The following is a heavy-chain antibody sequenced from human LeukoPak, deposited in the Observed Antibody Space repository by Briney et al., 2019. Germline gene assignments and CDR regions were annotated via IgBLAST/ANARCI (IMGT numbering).Heavy chain of an antibody. CDR2: INQDGSQW. J-gene: IGHJ4*02. CDR3: ASRGELSWFGAVRY. D-gene: IGHD3-16*01. Sequence: GGSLRLSCEVSGGTFSDFWRNWVRQAPGKGLEWVAHINQDGSQWSYVGSVRGRFTISRDNAKKSLYLQMDGLRAEDTAVYYCASRGELSWFGAVRYWGQGILVTVSS. CDR1: GGTFSDFW. V-gene: IGHV3-7*01.